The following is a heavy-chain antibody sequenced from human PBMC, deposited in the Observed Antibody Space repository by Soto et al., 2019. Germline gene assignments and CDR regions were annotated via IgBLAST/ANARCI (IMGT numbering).Heavy chain of an antibody. J-gene: IGHJ4*02. CDR1: GFSFGSYA. Sequence: PGGSLRLSCAGSGFSFGSYALSWVRQAPGKGLEWVSTISGSDGKTFYADSVKGQFSISRDTSQSTLYLQMNSLRADDTAMYYCARWSYLDYWGQGTRVTVSS. D-gene: IGHD3-3*01. V-gene: IGHV3-23*01. CDR2: ISGSDGKT. CDR3: ARWSYLDY.